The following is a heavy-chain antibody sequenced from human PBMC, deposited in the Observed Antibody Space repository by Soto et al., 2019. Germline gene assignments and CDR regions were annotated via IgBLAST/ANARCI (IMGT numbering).Heavy chain of an antibody. CDR2: IIPIFGTA. D-gene: IGHD6-13*01. J-gene: IGHJ5*02. Sequence: ASVKVSCKASGGTFSSYAISWVRQAPGQGLEWMGGIIPIFGTANYAQKFQGRVTITADESTSTAYMELSSLRSEDTAVYYCARDSQVAAAGTGWFDPWGQGTLVTVSS. CDR1: GGTFSSYA. V-gene: IGHV1-69*13. CDR3: ARDSQVAAAGTGWFDP.